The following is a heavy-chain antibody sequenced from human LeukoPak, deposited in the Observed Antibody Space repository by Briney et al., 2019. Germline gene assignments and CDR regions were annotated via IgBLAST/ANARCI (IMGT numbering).Heavy chain of an antibody. J-gene: IGHJ4*02. D-gene: IGHD4-17*01. Sequence: GGSLRLSCAASGFTVSSKYMSWVRQAPGKGLEWVSVIYSGGSTYYADSVKGRFTISRDNSKNTLYLQMNSLRAEVTAVYYCASCPEHYGVFRRNYFDYWGQGTLVTVSS. CDR3: ASCPEHYGVFRRNYFDY. CDR1: GFTVSSKY. CDR2: IYSGGST. V-gene: IGHV3-66*01.